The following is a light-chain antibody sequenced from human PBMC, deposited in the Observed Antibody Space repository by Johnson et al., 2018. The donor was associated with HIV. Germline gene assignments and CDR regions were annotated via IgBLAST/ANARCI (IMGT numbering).Light chain of an antibody. CDR2: DNN. Sequence: QSVLTQPPSVSAAPGQKVTISCSGSSSNIGNNYVSWYQQLPGTAPKLLIYDNNKRPSGIPDRFSGSKSGTSATLGITGLQTGDEADYSCGTWDSSMRTVFFGTGTKVTV. CDR3: GTWDSSMRTVF. V-gene: IGLV1-51*01. J-gene: IGLJ1*01. CDR1: SSNIGNNY.